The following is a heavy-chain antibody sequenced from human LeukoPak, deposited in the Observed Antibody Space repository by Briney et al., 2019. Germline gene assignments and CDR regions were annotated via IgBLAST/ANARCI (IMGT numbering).Heavy chain of an antibody. D-gene: IGHD6-19*01. CDR3: ARGREEQWLAYFDY. V-gene: IGHV3-21*01. CDR1: GFTFNICA. J-gene: IGHJ4*02. Sequence: GGSLRLSCAASGFTFNICAMSWVRQAPGKGLEWVSSISSSSSYIYYADSVKGRFTISRDNAKNSLYLQMNSLRAEDTAVYYCARGREEQWLAYFDYWGQGTLVTVSS. CDR2: ISSSSSYI.